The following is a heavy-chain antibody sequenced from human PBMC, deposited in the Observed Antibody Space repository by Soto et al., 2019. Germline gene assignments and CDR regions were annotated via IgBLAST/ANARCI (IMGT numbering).Heavy chain of an antibody. V-gene: IGHV1-46*01. CDR1: GYTFTSYY. CDR2: INPSGGST. D-gene: IGHD3-10*01. Sequence: ASVKVSCKASGYTFTSYYMHWVRQAPGQGLEWMGIINPSGGSTSYAQKFQGRVTMTRDTSTSTVYMELSSLRSEDTAVYYCASGVKGSGSYSYGMDVWGQGTTVTVSS. CDR3: ASGVKGSGSYSYGMDV. J-gene: IGHJ6*02.